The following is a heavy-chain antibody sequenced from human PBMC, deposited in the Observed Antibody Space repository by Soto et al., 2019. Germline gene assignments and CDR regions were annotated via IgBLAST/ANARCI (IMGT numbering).Heavy chain of an antibody. CDR1: GYTFTGYY. J-gene: IGHJ4*02. CDR2: ISANNGNT. V-gene: IGHV1-18*04. D-gene: IGHD2-15*01. Sequence: ASVKVSCKASGYTFTGYYMHWVRQAPGQGLEWMGWISANNGNTNYAQKLQGRVTMTTDTSTSTAYMELRSLRSDDTAVYYCARVTVVVAALFDYWGQGTLVTVSS. CDR3: ARVTVVVAALFDY.